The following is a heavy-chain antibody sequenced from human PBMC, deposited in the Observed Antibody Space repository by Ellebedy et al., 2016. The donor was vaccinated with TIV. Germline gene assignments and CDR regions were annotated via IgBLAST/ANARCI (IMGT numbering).Heavy chain of an antibody. V-gene: IGHV3-53*01. J-gene: IGHJ1*01. Sequence: GESLKISXAASGFTVSNDYMSWVRQLPGKGLEWVSVIYSGGSTYYADSVKGRFTISRDNSKNTLFLQMNSLRAEDTAVYYCASGPTSWGQGTLVTASS. CDR3: ASGPTS. D-gene: IGHD5-12*01. CDR1: GFTVSNDY. CDR2: IYSGGST.